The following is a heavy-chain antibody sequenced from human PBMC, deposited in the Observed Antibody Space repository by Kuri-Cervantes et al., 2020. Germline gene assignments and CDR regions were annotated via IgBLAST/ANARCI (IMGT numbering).Heavy chain of an antibody. V-gene: IGHV3-30*02. CDR3: AREGGVQLRLRKFDY. J-gene: IGHJ4*02. CDR1: GFTFSHYG. Sequence: GGSLRLSCAASGFTFSHYGMNWVRQAPGKGLEWVAFTRPDRSDKYYADSVKGRFTISRDNAKNSLFLQMNSLRAEDTAVYYCAREGGVQLRLRKFDYWGQGTLVTVSS. CDR2: TRPDRSDK. D-gene: IGHD5-18*01.